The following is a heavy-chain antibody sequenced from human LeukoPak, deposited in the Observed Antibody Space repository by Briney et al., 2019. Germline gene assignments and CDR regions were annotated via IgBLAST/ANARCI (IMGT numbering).Heavy chain of an antibody. J-gene: IGHJ5*02. CDR1: GYTLTELS. CDR2: IIPIFGTA. Sequence: ASVKVSCKVSGYTLTELSMHWVRQAPGKGLEWMGGIIPIFGTANYAQKFQGRVTITADKSTSTAYMELSSLRSEDTAVYYCARDLRRITMVRGVLDWFDPWGQGTLVTVSS. CDR3: ARDLRRITMVRGVLDWFDP. V-gene: IGHV1-69*06. D-gene: IGHD3-10*01.